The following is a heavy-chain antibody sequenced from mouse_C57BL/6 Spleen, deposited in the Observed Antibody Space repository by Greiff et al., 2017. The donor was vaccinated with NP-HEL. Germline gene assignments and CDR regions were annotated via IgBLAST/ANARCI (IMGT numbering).Heavy chain of an antibody. V-gene: IGHV5-4*01. J-gene: IGHJ4*01. Sequence: EVHLVESGGGLVKPGGSLKLSCAASGFTFSSYAMSWVRQTPEKRLEWVATISDGGSYTYYPDNVKGRFTISRDNAKNNLYLQMSHLKSEDTAMYYCARDSGLYAMDYWGQGTSVTVSS. CDR2: ISDGGSYT. CDR3: ARDSGLYAMDY. CDR1: GFTFSSYA. D-gene: IGHD1-3*01.